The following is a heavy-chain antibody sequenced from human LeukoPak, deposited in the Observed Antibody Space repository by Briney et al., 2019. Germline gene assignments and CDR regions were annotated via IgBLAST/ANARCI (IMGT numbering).Heavy chain of an antibody. V-gene: IGHV4-31*03. Sequence: SETLSLTCTVSGGSISSGGYYWSWIRQHPGKGLEWIGYIYYSGSTYYNPSLKSRVTISVDRSKNQFSLKLSSVTAADTAVYYCARDLGNYYGSGSYGHWGQGTLVTVSS. D-gene: IGHD3-10*01. CDR1: GGSISSGGYY. CDR3: ARDLGNYYGSGSYGH. CDR2: IYYSGST. J-gene: IGHJ4*02.